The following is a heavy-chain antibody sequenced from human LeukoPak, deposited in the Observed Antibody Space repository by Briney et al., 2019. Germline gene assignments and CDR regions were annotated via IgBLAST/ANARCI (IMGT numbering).Heavy chain of an antibody. CDR3: TRDGERGVTQYYLDY. CDR2: ISSSSTST. Sequence: GGSLRLSCAASGFTFSDYYMNWIRQAPGKGLEWVSKISSSSTSTTYADSVKGRFTISRDNAKNSLYLQMNSLRAEDTAVYYCTRDGERGVTQYYLDYWGQGTLVTVSS. J-gene: IGHJ4*02. V-gene: IGHV3-11*06. D-gene: IGHD3-10*01. CDR1: GFTFSDYY.